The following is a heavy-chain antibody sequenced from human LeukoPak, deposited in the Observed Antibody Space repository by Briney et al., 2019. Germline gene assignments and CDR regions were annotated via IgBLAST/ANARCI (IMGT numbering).Heavy chain of an antibody. Sequence: SETLSLTCAVYGGSFSGYYWSWIRQPPGKGLEWIGEINHSGSTNYNPSLKSRVTISVDTSKNQFSLKLSSVTAADTAVYYCARGRDIVVVVAATHGMDVWGQGTTVTASS. CDR2: INHSGST. J-gene: IGHJ6*02. D-gene: IGHD2-15*01. CDR3: ARGRDIVVVVAATHGMDV. V-gene: IGHV4-34*01. CDR1: GGSFSGYY.